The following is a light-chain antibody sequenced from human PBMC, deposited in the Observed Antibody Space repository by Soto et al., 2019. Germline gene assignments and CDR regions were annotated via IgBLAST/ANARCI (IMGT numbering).Light chain of an antibody. CDR1: PGIRNY. CDR2: AAS. CDR3: LQHNSYPLT. V-gene: IGKV1-17*03. Sequence: EIRMTQSPSAMSASVGDRVPITCRASPGIRNYLVWFQQKPGKGPKRLISAASTLQSGVPSRFSGSGSGTEFTLTISSLQPEDFATYYCLQHNSYPLTFGGGTKVEIK. J-gene: IGKJ4*01.